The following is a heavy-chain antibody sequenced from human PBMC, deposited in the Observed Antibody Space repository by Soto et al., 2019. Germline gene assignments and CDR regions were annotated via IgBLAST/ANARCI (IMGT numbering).Heavy chain of an antibody. J-gene: IGHJ6*02. CDR1: GGSISSYY. CDR3: ARDRAVAGDYYYYGMDV. Sequence: PSETLSLTCTVSGGSISSYYWSWIRQPPGKGLEWSGYIYYSGSTNYNPSLKSRVTISVDTSKNQFSLKLSSVTAADTAVYYCARDRAVAGDYYYYGMDVWGQGTTVTVSS. CDR2: IYYSGST. V-gene: IGHV4-59*01. D-gene: IGHD6-19*01.